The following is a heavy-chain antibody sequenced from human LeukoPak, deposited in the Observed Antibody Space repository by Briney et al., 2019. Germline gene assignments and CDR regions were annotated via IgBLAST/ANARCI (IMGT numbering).Heavy chain of an antibody. V-gene: IGHV4-59*08. CDR3: ARTTFSNRIDY. CDR2: IYYSGST. CDR1: GGSISSYY. J-gene: IGHJ4*02. Sequence: SETLSLTCTVSGGSISSYYWSWIRQPPEKGLEWIGYIYYSGSTNYNPSLKSRVTISVDTSKNQFSLKLSSVTAADTAVYYCARTTFSNRIDYWGQGTLVTVSS. D-gene: IGHD3-16*01.